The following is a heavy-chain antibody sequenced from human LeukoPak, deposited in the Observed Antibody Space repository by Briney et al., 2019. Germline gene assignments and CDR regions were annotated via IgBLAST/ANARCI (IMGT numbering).Heavy chain of an antibody. J-gene: IGHJ4*02. D-gene: IGHD5-24*01. CDR2: IRYDGSNK. CDR3: AKDREMATIIDY. V-gene: IGHV3-30*02. Sequence: GGSLRLSCAASGFTFSSYGMHWVRQAPGRGLEWVAFIRYDGSNKYYADSVKGRFTISRDNSKNTLYLQMNSLRAEDTAVYYCAKDREMATIIDYWGQGTLVTVSS. CDR1: GFTFSSYG.